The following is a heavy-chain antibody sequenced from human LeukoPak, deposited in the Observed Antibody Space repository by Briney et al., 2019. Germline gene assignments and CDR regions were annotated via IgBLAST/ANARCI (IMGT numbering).Heavy chain of an antibody. D-gene: IGHD1-26*01. CDR2: IYYSGST. CDR3: ARETDILGSTAFDY. CDR1: GGSISSSRYY. J-gene: IGHJ4*02. V-gene: IGHV4-39*07. Sequence: SETLSLTCTVSGGSISSSRYYWGWIRQPPGKGLEWIGSIYYSGSTYYNPSLKRRVTISVDTSKNQFSLKLSSVTAADTAVYYCARETDILGSTAFDYWGQGTLVTVSS.